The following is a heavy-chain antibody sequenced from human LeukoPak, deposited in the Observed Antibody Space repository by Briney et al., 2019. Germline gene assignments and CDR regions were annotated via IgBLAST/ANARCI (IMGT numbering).Heavy chain of an antibody. CDR3: ARASGACSSTSCRRPFDY. D-gene: IGHD2-2*01. CDR1: GFTFSSYS. Sequence: GGSLRPSCAASGFTFSSYSMNWVRQAPGKGLEWVSYVSSSSSPIYHADSVKGRFTISRDNAKNSMYLQMHSLRAEDTAVYYCARASGACSSTSCRRPFDYWGQGTLVTVSS. V-gene: IGHV3-48*04. J-gene: IGHJ4*02. CDR2: VSSSSSPI.